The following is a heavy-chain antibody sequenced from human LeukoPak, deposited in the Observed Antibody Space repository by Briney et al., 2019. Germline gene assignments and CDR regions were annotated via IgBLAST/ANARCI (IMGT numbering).Heavy chain of an antibody. V-gene: IGHV3-30*04. CDR1: GFTFSHYA. D-gene: IGHD6-13*01. CDR2: ISYDGSVQ. J-gene: IGHJ4*02. CDR3: ARGPLIAAAGTW. Sequence: PGRSLRLSCAASGFTFSHYAMYWVRQAPGKGLEWVALISYDGSVQYYADSVKGRFTISRDSPKNTLYLQMNSLRPEDTAVYYCARGPLIAAAGTWWGQGTLVTVSS.